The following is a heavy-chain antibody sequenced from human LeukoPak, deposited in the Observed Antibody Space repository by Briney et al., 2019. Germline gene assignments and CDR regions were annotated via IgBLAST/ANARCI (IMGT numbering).Heavy chain of an antibody. V-gene: IGHV3-23*01. CDR2: ISGSGGST. CDR1: GFTFTSYD. Sequence: AGGSLILSCAASGFTFTSYDMNWVRQAPGKGLEWVSTISGSGGSTFYADSVKGRFTISRDNSKNILYLQMNSLRAEDTAIYYCARRDLLNGQYIFFGYWGQGTLVTVSS. D-gene: IGHD2-21*01. CDR3: ARRDLLNGQYIFFGY. J-gene: IGHJ4*02.